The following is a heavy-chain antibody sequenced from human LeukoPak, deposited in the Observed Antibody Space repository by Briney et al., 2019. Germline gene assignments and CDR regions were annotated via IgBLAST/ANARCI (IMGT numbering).Heavy chain of an antibody. V-gene: IGHV3-21*01. CDR3: ARDVGKGYFDY. CDR1: GFTFSSYS. CDR2: ISSSSSYI. J-gene: IGHJ4*02. Sequence: NPGGFLRLSCAASGFTFSSYSMNWVRQAPGKGLEWVSSISSSSSYIYYADSVKGRFTISRDNAANSVSLLLNSLRAEDTAVYYCARDVGKGYFDYWGQGTLVTVSS.